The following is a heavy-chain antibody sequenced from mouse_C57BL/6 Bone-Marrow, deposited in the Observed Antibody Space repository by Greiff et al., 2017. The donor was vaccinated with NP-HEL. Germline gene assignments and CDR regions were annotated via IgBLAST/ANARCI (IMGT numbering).Heavy chain of an antibody. Sequence: QVQLQQSGAELARPGASVKLSCKASGYTFTSYGISWVKQRTGQGLEWIGEIYPRSGNTYYNEKFKGKATLTADKSSSTAYMELRSLTSEDSAVYFCAREEDYDYRYYAMDYWGQGTSVTVSS. CDR3: AREEDYDYRYYAMDY. CDR2: IYPRSGNT. J-gene: IGHJ4*01. CDR1: GYTFTSYG. D-gene: IGHD2-4*01. V-gene: IGHV1-81*01.